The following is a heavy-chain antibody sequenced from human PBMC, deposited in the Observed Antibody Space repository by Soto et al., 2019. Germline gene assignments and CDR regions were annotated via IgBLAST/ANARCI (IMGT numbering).Heavy chain of an antibody. J-gene: IGHJ5*02. Sequence: GGSLRLSCAASGFTFSSYGMHWVRQAPGKGLEWVAVISYDGSNKYYADSVKGRFTISRDNSKNTLYLQMNSLRAEDTAVYYCAKGDYYDSSGRNWFDPWGQGTLVTVSS. D-gene: IGHD3-22*01. CDR3: AKGDYYDSSGRNWFDP. V-gene: IGHV3-30*18. CDR2: ISYDGSNK. CDR1: GFTFSSYG.